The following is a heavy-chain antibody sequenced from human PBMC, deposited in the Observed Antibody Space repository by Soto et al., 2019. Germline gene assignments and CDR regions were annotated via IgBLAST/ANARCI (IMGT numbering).Heavy chain of an antibody. D-gene: IGHD2-15*01. V-gene: IGHV3-21*01. CDR3: ARSAGYCSGGSCSYMDV. J-gene: IGHJ6*03. CDR1: GFTLRSYS. CDR2: ISTSSTYI. Sequence: GGSLRLSCAASGFTLRSYSMNWVRQAPGKGLEWASSISTSSTYIYYAESMKGRFTVSRDNAKNSLYLQMDSLRAEDTAVYYCARSAGYCSGGSCSYMDVWGKGNTVTVSS.